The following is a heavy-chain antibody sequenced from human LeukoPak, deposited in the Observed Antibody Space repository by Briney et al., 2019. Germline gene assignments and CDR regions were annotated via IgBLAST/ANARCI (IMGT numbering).Heavy chain of an antibody. CDR3: ARSPRNYYDSSGYYLGRLYYYYMDV. CDR1: GFTFSDYY. D-gene: IGHD3-22*01. CDR2: ISSSGSTI. Sequence: PGGSLRLSCAASGFTFSDYYMSWIRQAPGKGLEWVSYISSSGSTIYYADSVKGRFTISRDNAKNSLYLQMNSLRAEDTAVYYCARSPRNYYDSSGYYLGRLYYYYMDVWGKGTTVTVSS. V-gene: IGHV3-11*04. J-gene: IGHJ6*03.